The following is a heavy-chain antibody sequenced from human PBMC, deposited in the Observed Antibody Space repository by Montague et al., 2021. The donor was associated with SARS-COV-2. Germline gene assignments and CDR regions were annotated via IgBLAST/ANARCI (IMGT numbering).Heavy chain of an antibody. CDR1: GGPISSSSYY. CDR2: IYYSGST. D-gene: IGHD3-3*01. J-gene: IGHJ6*02. V-gene: IGHV4-39*01. Sequence: SETLSLTCTVSGGPISSSSYYWGWIRQPPGKGLEWIGYIYYSGSTYYNPSLKSRVTMSVDTSKNQFSLKLSSVTAADTAVYYCARQPTRGITIFGVVTDYGMDVWGQGTTVTVSS. CDR3: ARQPTRGITIFGVVTDYGMDV.